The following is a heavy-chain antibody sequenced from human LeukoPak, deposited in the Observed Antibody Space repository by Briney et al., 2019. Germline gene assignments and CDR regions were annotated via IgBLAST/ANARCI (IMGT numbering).Heavy chain of an antibody. Sequence: SVKVSCKASGYTFTSYDINWVRQATGQGLEWMGWMNPNSGNTGYAQKFQGRVTMTRNTSISTAYMELSSLRSEDTAVYYRARGIPPYYDILTGYYTHDYWGQGTLVTVSS. CDR2: MNPNSGNT. D-gene: IGHD3-9*01. V-gene: IGHV1-8*01. J-gene: IGHJ4*02. CDR1: GYTFTSYD. CDR3: ARGIPPYYDILTGYYTHDY.